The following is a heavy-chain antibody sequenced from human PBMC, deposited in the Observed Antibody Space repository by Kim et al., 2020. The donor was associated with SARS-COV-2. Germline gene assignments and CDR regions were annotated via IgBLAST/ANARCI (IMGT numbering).Heavy chain of an antibody. CDR2: ISSSGSTI. J-gene: IGHJ4*02. D-gene: IGHD3-3*01. V-gene: IGHV3-48*03. CDR1: GFTFNNYE. CDR3: AGSYYDFWSGYYSPLGFDY. Sequence: GGSLRLSCAASGFTFNNYEMNWVRQAPGKGLEWVSYISSSGSTIYYADSVKGRFTISRDNAKNSLYLQMNSLRAEDTAVYYCAGSYYDFWSGYYSPLGFDYWGQGTLVTVSS.